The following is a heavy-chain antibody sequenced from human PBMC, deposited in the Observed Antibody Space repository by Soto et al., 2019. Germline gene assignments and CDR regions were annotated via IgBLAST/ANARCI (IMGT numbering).Heavy chain of an antibody. J-gene: IGHJ4*02. D-gene: IGHD3-3*01. CDR1: GGSISSYY. CDR3: ATMEPLNDFWGATYFFAY. Sequence: SETLSLTCTVSGGSISSYYWSWIRQPPGKGLEWIGYIYYRGSTNYNPSLQSRVPISVDTSKNQFSLKLSSVTAADTAVYYCATMEPLNDFWGATYFFAYWGQGTLVTVSS. CDR2: IYYRGST. V-gene: IGHV4-59*01.